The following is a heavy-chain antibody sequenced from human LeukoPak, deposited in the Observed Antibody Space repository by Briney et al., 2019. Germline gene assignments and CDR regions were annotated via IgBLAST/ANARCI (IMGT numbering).Heavy chain of an antibody. D-gene: IGHD4-23*01. J-gene: IGHJ4*02. CDR1: GGTFSSYA. V-gene: IGHV1-69*13. CDR2: IIPIFGTA. Sequence: SVKVSCKASGGTFSSYAISWVRHAPGQGLEWMGGIIPIFGTANYAQKFQGRVTITADESTSTAYMELSSLRSEDTAVYYCARGPDYGGNSVGLAYWGQGTLVTVSS. CDR3: ARGPDYGGNSVGLAY.